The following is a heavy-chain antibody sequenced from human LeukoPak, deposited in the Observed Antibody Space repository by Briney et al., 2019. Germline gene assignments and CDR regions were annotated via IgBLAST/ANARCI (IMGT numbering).Heavy chain of an antibody. CDR3: ARDIGNYGGHDY. CDR2: IIPIFGTA. J-gene: IGHJ4*02. V-gene: IGHV1-69*13. Sequence: SVKVSCKASGGTFSSYAISWVRQAPGQGLEWMGGIIPIFGTANYAQKFQGRVTITADESTSTAYMELSSLRSEDTAVYYCARDIGNYGGHDYWGQGTLVTVSS. CDR1: GGTFSSYA. D-gene: IGHD4-23*01.